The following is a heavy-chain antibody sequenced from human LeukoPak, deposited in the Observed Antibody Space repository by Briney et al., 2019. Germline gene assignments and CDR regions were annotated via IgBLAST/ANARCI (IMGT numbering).Heavy chain of an antibody. J-gene: IGHJ3*02. V-gene: IGHV3-74*01. D-gene: IGHD1-1*01. Sequence: PGGSLRLSCAASGFTYSSYWMYWVRQAPGKGLVWVSRINSDGSSTSHADSVKGRFTISKDNAKNSLFLQMNSLRAEDTAVYFCARNDKGAFDIWGQGTMVTVSS. CDR1: GFTYSSYW. CDR2: INSDGSST. CDR3: ARNDKGAFDI.